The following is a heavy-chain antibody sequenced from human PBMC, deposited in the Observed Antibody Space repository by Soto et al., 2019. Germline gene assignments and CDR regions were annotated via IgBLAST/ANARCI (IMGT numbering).Heavy chain of an antibody. CDR3: ARDWIYIIDY. J-gene: IGHJ4*02. V-gene: IGHV3-7*01. D-gene: IGHD5-12*01. CDR1: GFTFSSYY. Sequence: RGSLRLSCATSGFTFSSYYMSWVRQPPGKGLEWVANIKQDGSEKYYVDSVKGRFTISRDNAKNSLHLQMNSLRAEDTAVYYCARDWIYIIDYWGQGTLVIVSS. CDR2: IKQDGSEK.